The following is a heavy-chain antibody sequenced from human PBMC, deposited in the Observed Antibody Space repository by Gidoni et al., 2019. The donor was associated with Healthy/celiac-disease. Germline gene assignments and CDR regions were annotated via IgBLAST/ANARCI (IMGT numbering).Heavy chain of an antibody. J-gene: IGHJ2*01. V-gene: IGHV3-23*01. D-gene: IGHD4-17*01. Sequence: EVQLLESGGGLVQPGGSLRLSCAASGFTFSSYAMSWVRQAPGKGLEWVSAISGSGGSTYYADSVKGRFTISRDNSKNTLYLQMNSLRAEDTAVYYCAKSTTVTRSSWSWYFDLWGRGTLVTVSS. CDR3: AKSTTVTRSSWSWYFDL. CDR2: ISGSGGST. CDR1: GFTFSSYA.